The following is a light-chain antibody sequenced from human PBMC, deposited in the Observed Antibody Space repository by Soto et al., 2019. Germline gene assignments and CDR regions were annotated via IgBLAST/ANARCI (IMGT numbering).Light chain of an antibody. CDR2: GAS. CDR1: QSVSSSY. CDR3: QQYDTSPRT. J-gene: IGKJ1*01. Sequence: EIVLTQSPGTLSLSPGDRATISCRASQSVSSSYLAWYQQKPGQSPRLLIFGASSRATGTPDRFSGSGSGTDFTLTISRLEPEDFAVYYCQQYDTSPRTFGQGTTVEIK. V-gene: IGKV3-20*01.